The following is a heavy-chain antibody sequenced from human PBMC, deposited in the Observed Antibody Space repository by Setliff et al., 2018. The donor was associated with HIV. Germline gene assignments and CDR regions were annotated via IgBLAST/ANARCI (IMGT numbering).Heavy chain of an antibody. CDR2: IYTSGST. CDR3: ASGTGWFDP. CDR1: GAPISSYY. V-gene: IGHV4-4*07. Sequence: PSETLSLTCKVSGAPISSYYWNWIRQPPGKGLEWIGRIYTSGSTNYNPSLKSRVIISVDKSKNQFSLKLSSVTAADTAVYYCASGTGWFDPWGQGTLVTVSS. J-gene: IGHJ5*02. D-gene: IGHD1-1*01.